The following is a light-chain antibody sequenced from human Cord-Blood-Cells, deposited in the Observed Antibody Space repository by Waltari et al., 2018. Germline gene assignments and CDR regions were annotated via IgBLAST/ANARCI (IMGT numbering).Light chain of an antibody. V-gene: IGLV2-14*01. CDR3: SSYTSSSSLV. CDR1: SSDVGGYIY. J-gene: IGLJ3*02. CDR2: DVS. Sequence: QSALTQPASASGSPGQSLTISCTGTSSDVGGYIYASWYQQHPGKAPKLMIYDVSNRPSGVSNRFSGSKSGNTASLTISGLQAEDEADYYCSSYTSSSSLVFGGGTKLTVL.